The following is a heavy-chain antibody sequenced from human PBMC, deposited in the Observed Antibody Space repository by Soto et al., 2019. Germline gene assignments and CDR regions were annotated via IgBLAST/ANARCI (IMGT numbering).Heavy chain of an antibody. CDR2: SSGSGSGGST. D-gene: IGHD4-4*01. V-gene: IGHV3-23*01. J-gene: IGHJ4*02. CDR1: GFTFTNYA. CDR3: AKDRDDYRNYVFDY. Sequence: EVQLLESGGDLVQPGGSLRLSCAASGFTFTNYAMTWVRQAPGKGLEWVSISSGSGSGGSTNYADSVKGRFTISRDNSKNTLYLQMNSLRVEDTAVYYCAKDRDDYRNYVFDYWGQGTLVTVSS.